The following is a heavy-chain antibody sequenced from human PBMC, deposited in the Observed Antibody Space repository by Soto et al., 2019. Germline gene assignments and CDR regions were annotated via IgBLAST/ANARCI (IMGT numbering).Heavy chain of an antibody. CDR2: INANSGGT. V-gene: IGHV1-2*04. J-gene: IGHJ6*02. CDR3: ARDRARNQLLYMEV. Sequence: ASVKVSCKASGYTFTSYAMHWVRQAPGQGLEWMGWINANSGGTNYAQKFQGWVTMTRDTSISTAYMELSRLRSDDTAVYYCARDRARNQLLYMEVWGQGTTVTVSS. D-gene: IGHD2-2*01. CDR1: GYTFTSYA.